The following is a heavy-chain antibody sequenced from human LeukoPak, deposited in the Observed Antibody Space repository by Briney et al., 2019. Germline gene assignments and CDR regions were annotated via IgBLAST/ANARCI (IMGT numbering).Heavy chain of an antibody. V-gene: IGHV3-53*01. CDR3: ARRWLRGDYYGMDV. CDR1: GFTVSSNY. Sequence: GGSLRLSCAASGFTVSSNYMSWVRQAPGKGLEWVSVIYSGGSTYYADSVKGRFTISRDNSKNTLYLQMNSLRAEDTAVYYCARRWLRGDYYGMDVWGQGTTVTVSS. CDR2: IYSGGST. D-gene: IGHD5-12*01. J-gene: IGHJ6*02.